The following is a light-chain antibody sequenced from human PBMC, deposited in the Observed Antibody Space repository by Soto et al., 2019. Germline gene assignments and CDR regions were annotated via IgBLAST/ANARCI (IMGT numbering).Light chain of an antibody. J-gene: IGKJ1*01. CDR2: AAS. CDR1: QGISSY. CDR3: QQYYSDPVA. Sequence: AIRMTQSPSSLSASTGDRVTITCRASQGISSYLAWYQQKPGKAPKLLIYAASTVQSGVPSRFSGSGSGTDFTLTISCLQSEDFATYYCQQYYSDPVAFGQGTKVEIK. V-gene: IGKV1-8*01.